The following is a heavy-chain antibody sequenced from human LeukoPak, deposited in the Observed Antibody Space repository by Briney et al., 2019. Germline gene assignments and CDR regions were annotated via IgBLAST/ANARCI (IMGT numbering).Heavy chain of an antibody. CDR3: ARGQVTTPYYYYYYMDV. CDR1: GYTFTDYY. D-gene: IGHD4-11*01. J-gene: IGHJ6*03. Sequence: ASVKVSCKASGYTFTDYYMHWVRQAPGQGLEWMGWINPNSGGTNYAQKFQGRVTMTRDTSISTAYMELSSLRSEDTAVYYCARGQVTTPYYYYYYMDVWGKGTTVTVSS. V-gene: IGHV1-2*02. CDR2: INPNSGGT.